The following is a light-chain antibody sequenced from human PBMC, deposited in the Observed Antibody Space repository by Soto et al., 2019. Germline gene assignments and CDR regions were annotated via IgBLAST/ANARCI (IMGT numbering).Light chain of an antibody. J-gene: IGKJ4*01. Sequence: DIQMTQSPSSVSASIGDRVTISCRASQSIYKWLVWYQQKPGKAPKLLIYAASSLQSGVPSRFSGSGYGTYFTLNISSLQPEDFATYYCQQADSFPLSFGGGTKVEI. CDR1: QSIYKW. CDR2: AAS. CDR3: QQADSFPLS. V-gene: IGKV1-12*01.